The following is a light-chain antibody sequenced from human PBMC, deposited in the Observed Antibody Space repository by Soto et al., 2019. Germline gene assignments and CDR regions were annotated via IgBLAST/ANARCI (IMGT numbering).Light chain of an antibody. CDR1: QSISSW. CDR3: QHYSGDRAT. J-gene: IGKJ1*01. V-gene: IGKV1-5*03. Sequence: DIQMTQSPSTLSASVGDRVTITCRASQSISSWLAWYQQKPGKAPKLLIYKVSTLHSGVPSRFSGSGSGTEFTLTISSLRPDDFATYYCQHYSGDRATFGQGTKVEI. CDR2: KVS.